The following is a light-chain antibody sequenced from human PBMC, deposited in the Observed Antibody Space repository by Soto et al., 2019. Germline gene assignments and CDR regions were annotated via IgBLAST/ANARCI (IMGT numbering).Light chain of an antibody. CDR2: DAS. J-gene: IGKJ1*01. Sequence: DLRMTQYPSTLSASVGERVTSSCRASQSVNNWLAWYQRKPGKAPKLLIHDASTLESGIPSRLSGSGSGTEFTLTISSMKPDDFANYYCQQYNSYWTFRQGTKVDIK. CDR1: QSVNNW. V-gene: IGKV1-5*01. CDR3: QQYNSYWT.